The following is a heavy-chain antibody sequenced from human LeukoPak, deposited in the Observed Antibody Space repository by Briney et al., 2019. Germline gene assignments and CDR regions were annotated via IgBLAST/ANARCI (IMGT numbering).Heavy chain of an antibody. V-gene: IGHV3-74*01. CDR1: GFSFSSYW. Sequence: GGSLRLSCAASGFSFSSYWMNWVRQAPGKGLVWVSRISSDGSSTNYVDSVKGRFTISRDNAKNTLFLQMNSLRAEDTAVYYCARRGTGHGMDVWGQGTTVIVSS. CDR2: ISSDGSST. D-gene: IGHD1-1*01. CDR3: ARRGTGHGMDV. J-gene: IGHJ6*02.